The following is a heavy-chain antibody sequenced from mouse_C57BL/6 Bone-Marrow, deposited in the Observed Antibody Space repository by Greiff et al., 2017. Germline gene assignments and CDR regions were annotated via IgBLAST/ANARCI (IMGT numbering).Heavy chain of an antibody. CDR2: ISDGGSYT. CDR1: GFTFSSYA. CDR3: ARDPAKGMDY. V-gene: IGHV5-4*01. Sequence: EVHLVESGGGLVKPGGSLKLSCAASGFTFSSYAMSWVRQTPEKRLEWVATISDGGSYTYYPDNVKGRFTISRDNAKNNLYLQMSHLKSEDTAMYYCARDPAKGMDYWGQGTSVTVSS. J-gene: IGHJ4*01.